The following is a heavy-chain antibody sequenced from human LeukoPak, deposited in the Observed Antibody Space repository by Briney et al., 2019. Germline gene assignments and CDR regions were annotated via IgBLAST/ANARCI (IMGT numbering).Heavy chain of an antibody. J-gene: IGHJ4*02. Sequence: ASLKVSCKASGYTFTNYHINWVRQAPGQGLGWMGWINPNTGDRGYAQKFQGRVSISSDTSISTAYMELGSPRSDDTAVYFCARTTSLTASGYDYWGQGTLVTVSS. V-gene: IGHV1-8*03. CDR3: ARTTSLTASGYDY. CDR1: GYTFTNYH. CDR2: INPNTGDR. D-gene: IGHD4-17*01.